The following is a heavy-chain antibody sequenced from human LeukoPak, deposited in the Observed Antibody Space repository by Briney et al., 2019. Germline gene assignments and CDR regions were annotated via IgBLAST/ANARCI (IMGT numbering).Heavy chain of an antibody. CDR1: GFTFSSYG. CDR3: AKDRSSYGNYFDY. Sequence: QPGGSLRLSCAASGFTFSSYGMHWVRQAPGKGLEWVAVISYDGSNKYYADSVKGRFTISRDNSKNTLYLQMNSLRAEDTAVYYCAKDRSSYGNYFDYWGQGTLVTVSS. CDR2: ISYDGSNK. J-gene: IGHJ4*02. V-gene: IGHV3-30*18. D-gene: IGHD5-18*01.